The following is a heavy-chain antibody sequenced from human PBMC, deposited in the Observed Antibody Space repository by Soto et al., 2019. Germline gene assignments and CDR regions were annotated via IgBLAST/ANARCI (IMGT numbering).Heavy chain of an antibody. CDR3: AHRYYDILTGYQGAFDI. Sequence: SGPTLVNPTQTLTLTCTFSGFSLRTSGMRVSWIRQPPGKALEWLALIYWNDDKRYSPSLKSRLTITKDTSKNQVVLTMTNMDTVDTATYYCAHRYYDILTGYQGAFDIWGQGTMVTVSS. CDR2: IYWNDDK. V-gene: IGHV2-5*08. J-gene: IGHJ3*02. D-gene: IGHD3-9*01. CDR1: GFSLRTSGMR.